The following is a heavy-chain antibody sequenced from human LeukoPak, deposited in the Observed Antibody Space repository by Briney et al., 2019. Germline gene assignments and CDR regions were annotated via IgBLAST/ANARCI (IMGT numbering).Heavy chain of an antibody. CDR2: ISYDGSNK. CDR1: GFTFTSYG. D-gene: IGHD3-22*01. CDR3: ASDPDSSGPTFDY. V-gene: IGHV3-30*03. J-gene: IGHJ4*02. Sequence: PGRSLRLSCAASGFTFTSYGMHWVRQAPGKGLEWVAVISYDGSNKYYADSVRGRFTISRDNSKSTLYLQMNSLRAEDTAVYYCASDPDSSGPTFDYWGQGTLVIVSS.